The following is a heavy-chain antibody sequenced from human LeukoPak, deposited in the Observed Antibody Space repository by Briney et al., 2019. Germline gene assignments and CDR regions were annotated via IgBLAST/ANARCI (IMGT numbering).Heavy chain of an antibody. CDR3: ARVGCGGDCYSEFDY. Sequence: PGGSLRLSCAASGFTFSSYWMHWVRQAPGKGLVWVSRINSDGSSTSYADSVKGRFTISRDNAKNTPYLQMNSLRAEDTAVYYCARVGCGGDCYSEFDYWGQGTLVTVSS. D-gene: IGHD2-21*01. CDR2: INSDGSST. J-gene: IGHJ4*02. CDR1: GFTFSSYW. V-gene: IGHV3-74*01.